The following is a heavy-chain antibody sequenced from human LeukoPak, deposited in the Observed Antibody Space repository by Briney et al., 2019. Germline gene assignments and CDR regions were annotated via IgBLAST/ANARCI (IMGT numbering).Heavy chain of an antibody. CDR3: ASNYYYGMDV. CDR1: GGTFSSYA. CDR2: IIPIFGTA. Sequence: ASVKVSCKASGGTFSSYAISWVRQAPGQGLEWMGGIIPIFGTAHYAQKFQGRVTITADESTSTAYMELSSLKSEDTAVYYCASNYYYGMDVWGQGTTVTVSS. J-gene: IGHJ6*02. V-gene: IGHV1-69*13.